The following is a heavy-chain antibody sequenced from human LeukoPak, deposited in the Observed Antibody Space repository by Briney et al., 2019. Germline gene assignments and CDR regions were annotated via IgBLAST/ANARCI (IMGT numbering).Heavy chain of an antibody. CDR1: GFTFSNYA. V-gene: IGHV3-23*01. D-gene: IGHD4-17*01. J-gene: IGHJ5*02. Sequence: GGSLRLSCATSGFTFSNYAMIWVRQSPGKGLEWVSAISHSGGRTYYADSVKGRFTISRDNSKNTLYLQMNSLRAEDTAVYYCAKPSYSTTVTTGFDPWGQGTLVTVSS. CDR3: AKPSYSTTVTTGFDP. CDR2: ISHSGGRT.